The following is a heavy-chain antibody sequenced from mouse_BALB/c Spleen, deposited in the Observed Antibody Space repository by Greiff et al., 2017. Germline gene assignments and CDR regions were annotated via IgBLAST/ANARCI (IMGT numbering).Heavy chain of an antibody. J-gene: IGHJ4*01. Sequence: EVQGVESGGGLVQPGGSMKLSCVASGFTFSNYWMNWVRQSPEKGLEWVAEIRLKSNNYATHYAESVKGRFTISRDDSKSSVYLQMNNLRAEDTGIYYCTITTVVAYYAMDYWGQGTSVTVSS. CDR3: TITTVVAYYAMDY. CDR2: IRLKSNNYAT. CDR1: GFTFSNYW. D-gene: IGHD1-1*01. V-gene: IGHV6-6*02.